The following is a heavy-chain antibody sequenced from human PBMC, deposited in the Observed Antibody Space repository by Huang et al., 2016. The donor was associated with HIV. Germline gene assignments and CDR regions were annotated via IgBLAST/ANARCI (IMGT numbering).Heavy chain of an antibody. V-gene: IGHV1-69*12. CDR3: AVGTRSSWFYDY. D-gene: IGHD6-13*01. CDR2: INPIFETA. J-gene: IGHJ4*01. Sequence: QVHLVQPGAEVKKPGSSVKVSCKASGGTFSSIAISWVRQAPGQGLAWRGGINPIFETANYAQKVQDRVTISADESTKTAYMELNSLRSEDTAVFYCAVGTRSSWFYDYWGQGTLVTVSS. CDR1: GGTFSSIA.